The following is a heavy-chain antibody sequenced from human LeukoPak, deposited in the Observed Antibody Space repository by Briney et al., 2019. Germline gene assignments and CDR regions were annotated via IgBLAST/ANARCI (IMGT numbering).Heavy chain of an antibody. CDR2: ISGSGGST. CDR3: AKAPLSTVTTYCDY. J-gene: IGHJ4*02. V-gene: IGHV3-23*01. CDR1: GFTFSSYA. D-gene: IGHD4-17*01. Sequence: GGSLRLSCAASGFTFSSYAMSWVRQAPGKGLEWVSAISGSGGSTYYADSVKGRFTISRDNSKNTLYLRMNSLRAEDTAVYYCAKAPLSTVTTYCDYWGQGTLVTVSS.